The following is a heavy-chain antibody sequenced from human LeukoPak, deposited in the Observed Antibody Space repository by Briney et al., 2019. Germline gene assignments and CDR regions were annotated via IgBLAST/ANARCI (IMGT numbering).Heavy chain of an antibody. CDR2: IWHDGSIK. D-gene: IGHD6-13*01. CDR3: AKVRQFTAATGTGLDY. J-gene: IGHJ4*02. V-gene: IGHV3-33*03. Sequence: GRSLRLSCAASGFTFSNYGMHWVRQTPGKGLDWVAVIWHDGSIKYYADSVRGRFTISGDNSMNTVYLQMNSLRVEDTAVYYCAKVRQFTAATGTGLDYWGQGTLVTVS. CDR1: GFTFSNYG.